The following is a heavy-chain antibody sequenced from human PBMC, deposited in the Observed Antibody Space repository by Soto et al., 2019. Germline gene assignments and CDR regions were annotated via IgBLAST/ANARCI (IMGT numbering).Heavy chain of an antibody. CDR3: ARDRVLLWSYDFDY. Sequence: GASVKVSCTASGYTLTSYGISWVRQAPGQGLEWMGWISAYNGNTNYAQKLQGRVTMTTDTSTSTAYMELRSLRSDDTAVYYCARDRVLLWSYDFDYWGQGTLVTVSS. V-gene: IGHV1-18*01. CDR2: ISAYNGNT. J-gene: IGHJ4*02. CDR1: GYTLTSYG. D-gene: IGHD3-10*01.